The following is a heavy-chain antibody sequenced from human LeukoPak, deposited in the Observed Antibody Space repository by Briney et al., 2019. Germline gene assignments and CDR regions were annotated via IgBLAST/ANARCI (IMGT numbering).Heavy chain of an antibody. CDR3: ATAYSGYYTYYFDY. J-gene: IGHJ4*02. D-gene: IGHD3-22*01. Sequence: GGSQRLSCAASGFTFSTYEMNWVRQAPGKGLEWVSYISTGGSIIYYADSVKGRFTISRDNAQNSLYLQMNSLRAEDTAVYYCATAYSGYYTYYFDYWGQGTPVTVSS. CDR1: GFTFSTYE. CDR2: ISTGGSII. V-gene: IGHV3-48*03.